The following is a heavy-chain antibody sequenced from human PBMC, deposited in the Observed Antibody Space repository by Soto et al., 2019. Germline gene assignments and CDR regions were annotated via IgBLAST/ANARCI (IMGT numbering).Heavy chain of an antibody. CDR3: ASRLPNRRQWLGPGT. V-gene: IGHV3-7*01. Sequence: EVQLVESGGGLVQPGGSLRLSCVASGFTFSNFWMSWVRQAPGKGLEWVANIKQDGSENYYVDSVKGRFTISRDNAQNSLYLQMNSLRPEDTAIYYCASRLPNRRQWLGPGTWGLGTLVTVSS. CDR2: IKQDGSEN. CDR1: GFTFSNFW. J-gene: IGHJ4*02. D-gene: IGHD6-19*01.